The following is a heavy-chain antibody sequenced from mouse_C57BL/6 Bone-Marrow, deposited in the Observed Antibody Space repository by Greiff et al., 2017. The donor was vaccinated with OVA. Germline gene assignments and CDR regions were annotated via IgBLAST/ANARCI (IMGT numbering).Heavy chain of an antibody. CDR1: GFTFSSYT. V-gene: IGHV5-9*01. CDR3: ARQGYYYGIAY. D-gene: IGHD1-1*01. CDR2: ISGGGGNT. J-gene: IGHJ3*01. Sequence: EVQVVESGGGLVKPGGSLKLSCAASGFTFSSYTMSWVRQTPEKRLEWVATISGGGGNTYYPDSVKGRFTISRDNAKNTLYLQMSSLRSEDTALYYCARQGYYYGIAYWGQGTLVTVSA.